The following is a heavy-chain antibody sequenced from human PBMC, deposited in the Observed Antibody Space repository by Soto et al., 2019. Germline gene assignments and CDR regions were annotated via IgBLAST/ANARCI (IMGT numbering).Heavy chain of an antibody. J-gene: IGHJ4*02. Sequence: PSETLTLTWSVSGSSISSSSYRWGWIRQPPGKGLEWIGTISYSGSTYYNPSLESRVTISVDTSKNQFSLRLNSVTAADTAVYYCSREPEDASETGNYSGYCGRGTLVTFAS. CDR3: SREPEDASETGNYSGY. V-gene: IGHV4-39*01. D-gene: IGHD3-9*01. CDR2: ISYSGST. CDR1: GSSISSSSYR.